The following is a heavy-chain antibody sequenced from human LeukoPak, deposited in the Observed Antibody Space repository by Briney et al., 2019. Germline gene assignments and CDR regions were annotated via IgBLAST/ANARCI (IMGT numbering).Heavy chain of an antibody. CDR2: FDPEDGET. V-gene: IGHV1-24*01. D-gene: IGHD3-22*01. J-gene: IGHJ6*02. CDR1: GYTHTELS. CDR3: ATVGRSIVVPTYYYYGMDV. Sequence: ASVKVSCKVSGYTHTELSMHWVRQAPGKGLEWMGGFDPEDGETIYAQKFQGRVTMTEDTSTDTAYMELSSLRSEDTAVYYCATVGRSIVVPTYYYYGMDVWGQGTTVTVSS.